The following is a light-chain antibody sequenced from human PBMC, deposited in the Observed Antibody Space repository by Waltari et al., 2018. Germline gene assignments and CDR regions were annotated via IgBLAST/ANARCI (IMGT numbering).Light chain of an antibody. CDR2: WAS. J-gene: IGKJ2*01. CDR3: QQYYYIPYT. Sequence: DTVLTQSPASLPVSLGERATINGNSSRSVFWGSNNLNYMAWYQQKPGQPPKLLIYWASTRESGVPDRFSGSGSGTDFTLTITSLQPEDVALYYCQQYYYIPYTFGQGTKLEIK. CDR1: RSVFWGSNNLNY. V-gene: IGKV4-1*01.